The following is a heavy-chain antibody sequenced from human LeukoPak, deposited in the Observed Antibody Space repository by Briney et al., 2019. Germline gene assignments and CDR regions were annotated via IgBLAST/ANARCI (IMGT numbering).Heavy chain of an antibody. J-gene: IGHJ3*02. CDR1: GGSISSYY. CDR2: IYYSGST. CDR3: AVEVSADAFDI. Sequence: PSETLSLTCTVSGGSISSYYWSWIRQPPGKGLEWIGYIYYSGSTNYKSSLKSRVTISVDTSKNQFSLKLSSVTAADTAVYYCAVEVSADAFDIWGQGTMVTVSS. D-gene: IGHD3-16*02. V-gene: IGHV4-59*01.